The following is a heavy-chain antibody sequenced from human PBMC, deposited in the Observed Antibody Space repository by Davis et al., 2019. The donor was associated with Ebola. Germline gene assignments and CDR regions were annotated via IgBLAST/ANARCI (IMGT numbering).Heavy chain of an antibody. V-gene: IGHV4-34*01. J-gene: IGHJ6*02. Sequence: SETLSLTCTVSGGSISSYYWSWIRQPPGKGLEWIGEINHSGSTNYNPSLKSRVTISVDTSKNQFSLKLSSVTAADTAVYYCARAGGGYSYGSGYYYYYGMDVWGQGTTVTVSS. CDR3: ARAGGGYSYGSGYYYYYGMDV. CDR1: GGSISSYY. CDR2: INHSGST. D-gene: IGHD5-18*01.